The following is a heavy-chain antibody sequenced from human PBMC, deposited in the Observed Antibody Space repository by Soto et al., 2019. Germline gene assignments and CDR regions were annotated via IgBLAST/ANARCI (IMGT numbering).Heavy chain of an antibody. J-gene: IGHJ4*02. V-gene: IGHV3-30*03. CDR3: ATLNYGGDDC. D-gene: IGHD4-17*01. CDR2: IPYDGSYK. Sequence: QVQLVESGGGVDQPGRSLRLSCAASGLTFSTYGMHWVRQAPGKGLECVAIIPYDGSYKYYVDSVKGRFTISRDNSKNTLYLQMDSLRAEDTAVYYCATLNYGGDDCWGQGTLVTVSS. CDR1: GLTFSTYG.